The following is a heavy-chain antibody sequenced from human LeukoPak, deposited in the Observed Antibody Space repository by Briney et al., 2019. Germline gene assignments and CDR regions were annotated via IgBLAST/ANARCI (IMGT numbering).Heavy chain of an antibody. J-gene: IGHJ4*02. CDR3: AKCYDILTGPRSPTPFDY. D-gene: IGHD3-9*01. CDR1: GDSVSSNSAA. V-gene: IGHV6-1*01. CDR2: TYYRSKWYN. Sequence: SQTLSLTCAISGDSVSSNSAAWNWIRQSPSRGLEWLGRTYYRSKWYNDYAVSVKSRITINPDTSKNQFSLQLNSVTPEDTAVYYCAKCYDILTGPRSPTPFDYWGQGTLVTVSS.